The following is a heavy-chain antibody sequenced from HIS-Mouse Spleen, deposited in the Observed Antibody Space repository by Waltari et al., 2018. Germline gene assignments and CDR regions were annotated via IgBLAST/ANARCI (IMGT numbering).Heavy chain of an antibody. CDR1: GFTFSSYW. Sequence: EVQLVESGGGLVQPGGSLRLSCAASGFTFSSYWMHLVRPPPGKGLVWVKGINSDGGSKSNADSVKGRFTISRDNAKNTRYLQMNSLRAEDTAVYYCARAGGNPPPQLYAFDIWGQGTMVTVSS. CDR3: ARAGGNPPPQLYAFDI. CDR2: INSDGGSK. D-gene: IGHD2-8*01. V-gene: IGHV3-74*01. J-gene: IGHJ3*02.